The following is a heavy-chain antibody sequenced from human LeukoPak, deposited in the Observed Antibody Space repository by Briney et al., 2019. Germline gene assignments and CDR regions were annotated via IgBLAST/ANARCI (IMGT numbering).Heavy chain of an antibody. J-gene: IGHJ4*02. CDR2: ITDNGNT. Sequence: ASVKVSCKASGYTFTTFSITWVRQAPGQGLEWMGWITDNGNTNYAQKLQGRVTMTTDTSTSTAYMELRSLRSDDTAVYYCARDDGYSGYWGQGTLVTVSS. CDR1: GYTFTTFS. CDR3: ARDDGYSGY. V-gene: IGHV1-18*01. D-gene: IGHD2-2*03.